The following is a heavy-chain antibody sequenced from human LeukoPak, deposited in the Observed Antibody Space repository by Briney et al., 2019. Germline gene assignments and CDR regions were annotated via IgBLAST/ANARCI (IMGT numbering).Heavy chain of an antibody. Sequence: GGSLRLSCAASGFTFSDYYMSWIRQAPGKGLEWVSYISSSGSTIYYADSVKGRFTISRDNAKNSLYLQMNSLRAEDTAVYYCARAEYYYGSGSAFYNWFDPWGQGTLVTVSS. CDR3: ARAEYYYGSGSAFYNWFDP. CDR1: GFTFSDYY. J-gene: IGHJ5*02. V-gene: IGHV3-11*04. CDR2: ISSSGSTI. D-gene: IGHD3-10*01.